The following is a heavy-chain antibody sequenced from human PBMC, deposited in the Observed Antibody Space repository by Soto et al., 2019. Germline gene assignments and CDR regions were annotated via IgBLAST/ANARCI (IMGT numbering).Heavy chain of an antibody. D-gene: IGHD6-19*01. CDR2: IITILGIA. CDR3: SSGRGEIDY. CDR1: GGTFSSYT. Sequence: QVQLVQSGAEVKKPGSSVKVSCKASGGTFSSYTISWVRQAPGQGQEGLGRIITILGIANYAQKFQGRVTNPADKSTSTAYMQMSSLRSDDTAVDYCSSGRGEIDYWGQGTLVTVSS. J-gene: IGHJ4*02. V-gene: IGHV1-69*02.